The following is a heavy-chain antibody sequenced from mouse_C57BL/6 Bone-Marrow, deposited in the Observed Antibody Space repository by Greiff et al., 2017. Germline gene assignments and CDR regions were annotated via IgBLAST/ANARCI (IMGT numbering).Heavy chain of an antibody. CDR2: INPNNGGT. V-gene: IGHV1-18*01. J-gene: IGHJ1*03. CDR1: GYTFTDYN. CDR3: ARDPVVADWYFDV. D-gene: IGHD1-1*01. Sequence: VQLKQSGPELVKPGASVKIPCKASGYTFTDYNMDWVKQSHGKSLEWIGDINPNNGGTIYNQKFKGKATLTVDKSSSTAYMELRSLTSEDTAVYYCARDPVVADWYFDVWGTGTTVTVSS.